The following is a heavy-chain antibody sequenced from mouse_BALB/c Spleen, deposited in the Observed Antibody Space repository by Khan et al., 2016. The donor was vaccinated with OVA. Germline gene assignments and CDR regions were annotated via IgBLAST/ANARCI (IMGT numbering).Heavy chain of an antibody. D-gene: IGHD2-1*01. CDR1: GFTFSTYA. Sequence: EVQLVESGGGLVKPGGSLKLSCAASGFTFSTYAMSWVRQTPEKRLEWVATISSDGDYTYYPDNVTGRFTISRDNAKNTLYLQMSSLRSEDTAMYYCARSDYGNFDYWGQGTLVTVSA. V-gene: IGHV5-9-3*01. CDR3: ARSDYGNFDY. J-gene: IGHJ3*01. CDR2: ISSDGDYT.